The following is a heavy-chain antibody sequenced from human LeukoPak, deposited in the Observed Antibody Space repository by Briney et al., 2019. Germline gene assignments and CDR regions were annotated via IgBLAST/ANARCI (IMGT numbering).Heavy chain of an antibody. CDR2: IRQDGSEK. CDR3: ARDGTAAGLYFDL. Sequence: RGSLRLSCAVSGFTFTDYWMNWVRQAPGKGPEWVASIRQDGSEKTYVDSVKGRFTISRDNTKNSLSLQLNGLRAEDTAVYYCARDGTAAGLYFDLWGQGTLVTVSS. J-gene: IGHJ4*01. V-gene: IGHV3-7*01. D-gene: IGHD6-13*01. CDR1: GFTFTDYW.